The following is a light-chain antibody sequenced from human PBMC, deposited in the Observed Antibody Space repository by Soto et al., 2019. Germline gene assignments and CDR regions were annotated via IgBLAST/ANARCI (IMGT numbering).Light chain of an antibody. Sequence: SALTQPASVSGSPGQSITISCTGTSSDVGGYNYVSWYQQHPGKAPKLMIYDVSNRPSGVSNRFSGYKSGNTASLTISGLQAEDEADYYCSSYTSSSTPPYVFGTGTKLTVL. CDR2: DVS. J-gene: IGLJ1*01. CDR3: SSYTSSSTPPYV. V-gene: IGLV2-14*01. CDR1: SSDVGGYNY.